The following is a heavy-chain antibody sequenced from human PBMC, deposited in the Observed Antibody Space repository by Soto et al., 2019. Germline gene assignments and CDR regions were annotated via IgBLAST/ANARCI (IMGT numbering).Heavy chain of an antibody. D-gene: IGHD5-18*01. Sequence: GESLKISCKGFGYSFTSYWIAWVRQMPGKGLEWMVIIYPGDSDTRYSPSFQGHVTISVDKSISTAYLQWSSLKASDTAMYYCARYEYSYEGHYGMDVWGQGTTVTVSS. CDR3: ARYEYSYEGHYGMDV. CDR2: IYPGDSDT. CDR1: GYSFTSYW. J-gene: IGHJ6*02. V-gene: IGHV5-51*01.